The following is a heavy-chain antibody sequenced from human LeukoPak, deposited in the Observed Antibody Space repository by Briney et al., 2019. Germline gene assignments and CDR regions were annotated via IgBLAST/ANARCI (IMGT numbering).Heavy chain of an antibody. V-gene: IGHV1-2*02. CDR2: INPRTAVT. CDR1: GCTFSDYY. D-gene: IGHD2-15*01. Sequence: ASVKVSCKASGCTFSDYYIHWVRQAPGQGLEWLGWINPRTAVTSYAQRFQGRVTMTAYMSIRTVYLDLSRLRADDTAVYFCAKAVVVSDDGLDIWGRGTLVTISS. J-gene: IGHJ3*02. CDR3: AKAVVVSDDGLDI.